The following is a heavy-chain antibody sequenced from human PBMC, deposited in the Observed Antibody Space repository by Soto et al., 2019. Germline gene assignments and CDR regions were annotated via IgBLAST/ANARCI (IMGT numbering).Heavy chain of an antibody. J-gene: IGHJ4*02. V-gene: IGHV4-59*08. CDR1: GGSISSYY. D-gene: IGHD1-1*01. Sequence: PSETLSLTCSVSGGSISSYYWSWIRQPPGKGLEWIGYIYYRGNTNYTPSLKNRVTISLDTSKIQFSLRLSSVTAADTAVYYCERQSEPYNSDFDYWGQGILVTVSS. CDR2: IYYRGNT. CDR3: ERQSEPYNSDFDY.